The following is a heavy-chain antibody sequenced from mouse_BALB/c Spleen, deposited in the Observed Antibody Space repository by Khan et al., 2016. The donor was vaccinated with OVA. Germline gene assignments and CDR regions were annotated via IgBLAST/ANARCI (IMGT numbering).Heavy chain of an antibody. CDR1: GFSLTTYG. CDR3: ARNYDYDEGLAY. CDR2: IWSGGST. Sequence: QVQLKESGPGLVQPSQSLSITCTVSGFSLTTYGVHWVRQSPGKGLEWMGVIWSGGSTDYNAAFISRLSISKDNSKSQVFFKMNSLQANDTAIYYCARNYDYDEGLAYWGQGTLVTVSA. J-gene: IGHJ3*01. V-gene: IGHV2-2*02. D-gene: IGHD2-4*01.